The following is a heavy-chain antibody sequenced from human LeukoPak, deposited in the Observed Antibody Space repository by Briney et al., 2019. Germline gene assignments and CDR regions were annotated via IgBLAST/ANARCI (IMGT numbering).Heavy chain of an antibody. CDR1: GGSISSHY. CDR2: IYYTGTT. CDR3: ARAYSSSSGRPLDY. Sequence: NASETLSLTCSVSGGSISSHYWSWIRQPPGKELEWIGYIYYTGTTNYKPSLKSRVTISVDTSKNQFSLDLTSVTAADTAVYYCARAYSSSSGRPLDYWGQGTLVTVSS. D-gene: IGHD6-6*01. V-gene: IGHV4-59*11. J-gene: IGHJ4*02.